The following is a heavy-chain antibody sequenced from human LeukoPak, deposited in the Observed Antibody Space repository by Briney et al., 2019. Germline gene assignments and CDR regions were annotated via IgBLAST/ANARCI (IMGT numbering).Heavy chain of an antibody. J-gene: IGHJ4*02. Sequence: SETLSLTCSVLGGSIRSFYWSWIRQPPGKGLEWIGYIYYSGSTNYNPSLKSRVTISVDTSKNQFSLKLSSVTAADTAVYYCARRGYCYGYPDVDYWGQGTLVTVSS. CDR1: GGSIRSFY. CDR2: IYYSGST. D-gene: IGHD5-18*01. CDR3: ARRGYCYGYPDVDY. V-gene: IGHV4-59*01.